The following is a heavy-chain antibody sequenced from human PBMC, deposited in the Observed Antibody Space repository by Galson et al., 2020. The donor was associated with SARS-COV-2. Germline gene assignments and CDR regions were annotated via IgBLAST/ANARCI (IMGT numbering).Heavy chain of an antibody. CDR2: IYYSGRT. V-gene: IGHV4-31*03. D-gene: IGHD3-22*01. CDR3: ARAPIIMIVVVNAFDI. J-gene: IGHJ3*02. Sequence: ETSETLSLTCTVSGGSISSGGYYWSWIRQHPGKGLEWIGYIYYSGRTYYNPSLKSRVTIPVETSKNQFSLTLSSVTAADTAVYYCARAPIIMIVVVNAFDIWGQGTMVTVSS. CDR1: GGSISSGGYY.